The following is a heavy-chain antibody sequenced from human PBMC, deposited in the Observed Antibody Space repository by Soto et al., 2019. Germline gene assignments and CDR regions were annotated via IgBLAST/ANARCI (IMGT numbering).Heavy chain of an antibody. CDR2: IKQDGSEK. D-gene: IGHD6-13*01. CDR3: AKDREQQLGQYYFDY. V-gene: IGHV3-7*03. J-gene: IGHJ4*02. Sequence: GGSLILSCAASGFTFSSYWMSWVRQAPGKGLEWVANIKQDGSEKYYVDSVKGRFTISRDNAKNTLYLQMNSLRAEDTAVYYCAKDREQQLGQYYFDYWGQGTLVTVSS. CDR1: GFTFSSYW.